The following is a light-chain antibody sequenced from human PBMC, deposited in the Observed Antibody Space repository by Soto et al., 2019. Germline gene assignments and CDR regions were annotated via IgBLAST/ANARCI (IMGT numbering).Light chain of an antibody. J-gene: IGLJ1*01. V-gene: IGLV2-11*01. CDR1: RSDVGGYNF. Sequence: QSVLTQPRSVSESPGQSVTISCTGTRSDVGGYNFVSWYQQYPGKAPKLMIYDVSKRPSGVPDRFSGSKSGNTASLTISGLQAEDEADYYCNSYVAGSNVFGTGTKVTVL. CDR2: DVS. CDR3: NSYVAGSNV.